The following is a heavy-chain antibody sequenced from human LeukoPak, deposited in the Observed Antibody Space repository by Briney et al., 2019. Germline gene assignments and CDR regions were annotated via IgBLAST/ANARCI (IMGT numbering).Heavy chain of an antibody. D-gene: IGHD6-19*01. CDR2: ISYDGSNK. V-gene: IGHV3-30*18. CDR3: AKDTGSSGGYRLAFDI. Sequence: GGSLRLSCAASGFTFSSYGMHWVRQAPGKGLEWVAVISYDGSNKYYADSVKGRFTISRDNSKNTLYLQMNSLRAEDTAVYYCAKDTGSSGGYRLAFDIWGQGTMVTVSS. J-gene: IGHJ3*02. CDR1: GFTFSSYG.